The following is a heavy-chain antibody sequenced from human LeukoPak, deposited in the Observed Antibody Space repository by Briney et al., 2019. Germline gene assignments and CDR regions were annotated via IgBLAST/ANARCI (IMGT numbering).Heavy chain of an antibody. CDR1: GGSISSGSYY. CDR2: IYTSGST. V-gene: IGHV4-61*02. J-gene: IGHJ6*03. Sequence: SQTLSLTCTVSGGSISSGSYYWSWIRQPAGKGLEWIGRIYTSGSTNYNPSLKSRVTISVDTSKNQFSLKLSSVTAADTAVYYCARVIASYYYYMDVWGKGPRSPSP. CDR3: ARVIASYYYYMDV. D-gene: IGHD2-21*01.